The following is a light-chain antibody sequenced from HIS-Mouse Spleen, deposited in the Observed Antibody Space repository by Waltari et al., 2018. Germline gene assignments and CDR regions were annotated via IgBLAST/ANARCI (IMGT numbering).Light chain of an antibody. CDR2: EVS. Sequence: QSALTQPASVSGSPGQSITISCTGTSSDVGGYNYVSWYQQHPGKAPKLMIYEVSNRPSGVSNLFPGSKSGNTASLTISGLQAEDEADYYCSSYTSSSTYVFGTGTKVTVL. V-gene: IGLV2-14*01. CDR1: SSDVGGYNY. J-gene: IGLJ1*01. CDR3: SSYTSSSTYV.